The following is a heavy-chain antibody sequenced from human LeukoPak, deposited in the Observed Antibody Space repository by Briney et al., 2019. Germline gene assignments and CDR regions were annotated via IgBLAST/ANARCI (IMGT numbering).Heavy chain of an antibody. CDR2: ISGSGGST. CDR1: GFTFSSYA. Sequence: GGSLRLSCAASGFTFSSYAMSWVRQAPGKGLEWVSAISGSGGSTYYADSVKGRFTISRDNSKNTLYLQMNSLRAEDTAVYYCAKGAITMIVVVDDAFDIWGQGTMVTVSS. CDR3: AKGAITMIVVVDDAFDI. V-gene: IGHV3-23*01. D-gene: IGHD3-22*01. J-gene: IGHJ3*02.